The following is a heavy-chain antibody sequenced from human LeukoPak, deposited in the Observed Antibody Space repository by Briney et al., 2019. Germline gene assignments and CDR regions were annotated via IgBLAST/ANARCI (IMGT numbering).Heavy chain of an antibody. J-gene: IGHJ6*03. CDR2: INHSGST. CDR1: GGSISSSSYY. CDR3: ARPVQLEQRYYYYYYMDV. Sequence: SETLSLTCTVSGGSISSSSYYWSWIRQPPGKGLEWIGEINHSGSTNYNPSLKSRVTISVDTSKNQFSLKLSSVTAADTAVYYCARPVQLEQRYYYYYYMDVWGKGTTVTVSS. V-gene: IGHV4-39*07. D-gene: IGHD1/OR15-1a*01.